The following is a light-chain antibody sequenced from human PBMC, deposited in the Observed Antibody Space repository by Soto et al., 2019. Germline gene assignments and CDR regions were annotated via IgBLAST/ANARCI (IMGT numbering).Light chain of an antibody. CDR3: QQYGSSPYT. V-gene: IGKV3-20*01. CDR2: GAS. J-gene: IGKJ2*01. CDR1: QSVRNSY. Sequence: EIVLTQSPGTLSLSPGERATLFCRASQSVRNSYLAWYQQKPGQAPRLFIYGASGRATGTPDRFSGSGSGTDFTLTISRLEPEDFAVYYCQQYGSSPYTFGQGTKLEI.